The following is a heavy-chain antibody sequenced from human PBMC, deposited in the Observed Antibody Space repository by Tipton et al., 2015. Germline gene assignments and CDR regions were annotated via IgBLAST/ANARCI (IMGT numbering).Heavy chain of an antibody. CDR2: IQQSGST. V-gene: IGHV4-4*02. CDR1: GDSLTRTDW. J-gene: IGHJ5*02. CDR3: AKGSSYRVDP. D-gene: IGHD3-22*01. Sequence: TLSLTCAVSGDSLTRTDWCSWVRQPPGKGLGWIGEIQQSGSTNYNPSFKGRVTISIDKSRNHLYLKLSSVTAADTAVYYCAKGSSYRVDPWGQGTLVTVSS.